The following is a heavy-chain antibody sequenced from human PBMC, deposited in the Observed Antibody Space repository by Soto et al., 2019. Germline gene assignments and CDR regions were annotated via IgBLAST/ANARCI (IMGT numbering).Heavy chain of an antibody. D-gene: IGHD1-7*01. CDR2: ISANGQGI. CDR3: AKDRNYPRDQFHY. V-gene: IGHV3-23*01. J-gene: IGHJ4*02. Sequence: PGGSLRLSCAASGFTFSTYALRWVRQAPGKGLEWVSAISANGQGIYYADSVRGRFTISRDNSKNTIFLHMDSLRAEDTAVYYCAKDRNYPRDQFHYWGQGTLVTVSS. CDR1: GFTFSTYA.